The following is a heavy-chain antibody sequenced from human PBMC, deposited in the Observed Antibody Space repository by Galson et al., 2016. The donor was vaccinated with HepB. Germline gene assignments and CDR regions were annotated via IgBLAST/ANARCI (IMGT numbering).Heavy chain of an antibody. CDR2: LYRGGYT. J-gene: IGHJ5*01. Sequence: SLRLSCAVSDFSVSVSYMSWVRQAPGKGLEWVSVLYRGGYTNYADSVKGRFTISRDHSKNPLYLQMNSLRADDTAVYYCARLGANPSWLGGSCYRWFDSWGQGIMVTVSS. V-gene: IGHV3-53*01. CDR3: ARLGANPSWLGGSCYRWFDS. CDR1: DFSVSVSY. D-gene: IGHD2-15*01.